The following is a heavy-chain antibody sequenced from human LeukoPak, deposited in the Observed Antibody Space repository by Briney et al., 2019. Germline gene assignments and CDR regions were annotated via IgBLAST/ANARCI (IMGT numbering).Heavy chain of an antibody. Sequence: PSQTLSLTCTVSGGSISSGGYYWSWIRQHPGKGLEWIGYIYYSGSTYYNPSLKSRVTISVDTSKNQFSLKLSSVTAADTAVYYCARVRRGIAVAGRNWFDPWGQGTLVTVSS. V-gene: IGHV4-31*03. D-gene: IGHD6-19*01. CDR1: GGSISSGGYY. CDR3: ARVRRGIAVAGRNWFDP. CDR2: IYYSGST. J-gene: IGHJ5*02.